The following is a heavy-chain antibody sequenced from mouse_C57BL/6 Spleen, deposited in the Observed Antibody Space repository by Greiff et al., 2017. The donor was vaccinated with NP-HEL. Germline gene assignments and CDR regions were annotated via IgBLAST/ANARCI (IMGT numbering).Heavy chain of an antibody. CDR1: GFTFSNYW. Sequence: EVKLMESGGGLVQPGGSMKLSCVASGFTFSNYWMNWVRQSPEKGLEWVAQIRLKSDNYATHYAESVKGRFTISRDDSKSSVYLQMNNLRAEDTGIYYCTGIIPPYYYGSSYGYWGQGTTLTVSS. D-gene: IGHD1-1*01. V-gene: IGHV6-3*01. CDR3: TGIIPPYYYGSSYGY. CDR2: IRLKSDNYAT. J-gene: IGHJ2*01.